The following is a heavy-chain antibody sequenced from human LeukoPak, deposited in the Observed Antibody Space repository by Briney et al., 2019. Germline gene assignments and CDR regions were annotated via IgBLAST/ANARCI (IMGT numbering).Heavy chain of an antibody. CDR3: AKDWRDVVVTAFDI. CDR2: IYSGGST. J-gene: IGHJ3*02. D-gene: IGHD2-21*02. CDR1: GFTVSSNY. Sequence: GGSLRLSCAASGFTVSSNYMSWVRQAPGKGLEWVSVIYSGGSTYYADSVKGRFTISRDNSKNTLYLQMNSLRAEDTAVYYCAKDWRDVVVTAFDIWGQGTMVTVSS. V-gene: IGHV3-66*01.